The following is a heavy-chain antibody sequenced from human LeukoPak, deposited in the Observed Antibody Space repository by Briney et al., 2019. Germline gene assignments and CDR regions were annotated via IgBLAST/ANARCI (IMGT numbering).Heavy chain of an antibody. Sequence: SETLSLTCTVSGGSISSGGYYWSWIRQHPEKGLEWIGYIYYSGSTYYNPSLKSRVTISVDTSKNQFSLKLSSVTAADTAVYYCARDRYCSSTSCMSGYGMDVWGQGTTVTVSS. CDR1: GGSISSGGYY. V-gene: IGHV4-31*03. J-gene: IGHJ6*02. D-gene: IGHD2-2*01. CDR2: IYYSGST. CDR3: ARDRYCSSTSCMSGYGMDV.